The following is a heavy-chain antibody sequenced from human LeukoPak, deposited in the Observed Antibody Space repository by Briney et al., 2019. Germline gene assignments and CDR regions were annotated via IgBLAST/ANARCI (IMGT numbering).Heavy chain of an antibody. J-gene: IGHJ4*02. CDR1: GLTFSSYG. CDR3: AKGGYYDILTGYHFDY. V-gene: IGHV3-30*18. CDR2: ISYDGSKK. Sequence: GGSLRPSCAASGLTFSSYGMHWVRQAPGKGLEWVAVISYDGSKKNYVDSVKGRFTISRDNSKNTLYLQMNSLRAEDTAVYYCAKGGYYDILTGYHFDYWGQGTLVTVSS. D-gene: IGHD3-9*01.